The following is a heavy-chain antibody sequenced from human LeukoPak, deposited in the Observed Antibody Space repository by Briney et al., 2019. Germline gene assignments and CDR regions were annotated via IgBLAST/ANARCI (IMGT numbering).Heavy chain of an antibody. V-gene: IGHV4-4*02. CDR3: ARRNYHDNSDLDY. J-gene: IGHJ4*02. Sequence: SGTLSLTCAVSGASITSTNWWTWVRQAPGKGLEWIGEIYHTEKSNYNPSLLSRVSISVDKSNNQFSLRLSSVTAADTALYYCARRNYHDNSDLDYWGQGALVTVSS. CDR2: IYHTEKS. D-gene: IGHD3-22*01. CDR1: GASITSTNW.